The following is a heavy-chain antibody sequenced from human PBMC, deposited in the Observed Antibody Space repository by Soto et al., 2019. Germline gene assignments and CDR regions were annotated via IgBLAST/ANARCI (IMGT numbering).Heavy chain of an antibody. J-gene: IGHJ6*02. D-gene: IGHD2-21*01. CDR1: GGSISSGGYY. CDR2: IYDSGST. V-gene: IGHV4-31*03. CDR3: AASCVGCGGFNSYGMDV. Sequence: QVQLQESGPGLVKPSQTLSLTCTVSGGSISSGGYYWSWIRQHPGKGLEWIGYIYDSGSTYYNPSLKSRVTISVDTSKNQFSLKLSSVTAADTAVYYCAASCVGCGGFNSYGMDVWGQGTTVTVSS.